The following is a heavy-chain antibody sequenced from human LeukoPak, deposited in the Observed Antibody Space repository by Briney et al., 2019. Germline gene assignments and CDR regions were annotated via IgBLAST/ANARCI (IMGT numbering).Heavy chain of an antibody. CDR1: GGSISSGDYY. CDR2: IYYSGST. D-gene: IGHD1-1*01. J-gene: IGHJ2*01. Sequence: PSQTLSLTCTVSGGSISSGDYYWSWIRQPPGKGLEWIGYIYYSGSTHYNPSLKSRVTISVDTSKNQFSLKLSSVTAADTAVYYCARATMSTTDPELWDWYFDLWGRGTLVTVSS. V-gene: IGHV4-30-4*01. CDR3: ARATMSTTDPELWDWYFDL.